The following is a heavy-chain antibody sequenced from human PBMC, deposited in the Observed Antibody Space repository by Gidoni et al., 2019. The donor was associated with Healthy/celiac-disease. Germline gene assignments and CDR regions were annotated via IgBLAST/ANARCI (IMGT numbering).Heavy chain of an antibody. J-gene: IGHJ4*02. D-gene: IGHD6-19*01. CDR1: GFTFSSYG. V-gene: IGHV3-33*01. CDR3: ARDPEQWLVRYYFDY. CDR2: IWYDGSNK. Sequence: QVQLVESGGGVVQPGRSLRLSCAASGFTFSSYGMHWVRQAPGKGLEWVAVIWYDGSNKYDADSVKGRFTISRDNSKNTLYLQMNSLRAEDTAVYYCARDPEQWLVRYYFDYWGQGTLVTVSS.